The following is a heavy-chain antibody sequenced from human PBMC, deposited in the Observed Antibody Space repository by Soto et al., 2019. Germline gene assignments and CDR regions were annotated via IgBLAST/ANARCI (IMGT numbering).Heavy chain of an antibody. CDR2: IIPIFGTA. CDR1: GGTFSSYA. V-gene: IGHV1-69*12. J-gene: IGHJ4*02. Sequence: QVQLVQSGAEVKKPGSSVKVSCKASGGTFSSYAISWVRQAPGQGLEWMGGIIPIFGTANYAQRXQXXXTXXADESTSTAYMELSSLRSEDTAVYYWASEGVRDSSTWIFDYWGQGTLVTVSS. D-gene: IGHD6-13*01. CDR3: ASEGVRDSSTWIFDY.